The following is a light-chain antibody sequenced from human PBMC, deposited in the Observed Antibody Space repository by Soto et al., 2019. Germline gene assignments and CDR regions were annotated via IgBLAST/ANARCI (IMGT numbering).Light chain of an antibody. J-gene: IGKJ5*01. Sequence: DIQMTQSPSSLSASVGDRVTMTCQASQGITNYLNWYQQKPGKAPRLLLYDASSLETGVPSRFSGSGSGTDFTFTISSLQPEDIATYYCQHYDHLPITFGQGTRLEIK. CDR3: QHYDHLPIT. V-gene: IGKV1-33*01. CDR1: QGITNY. CDR2: DAS.